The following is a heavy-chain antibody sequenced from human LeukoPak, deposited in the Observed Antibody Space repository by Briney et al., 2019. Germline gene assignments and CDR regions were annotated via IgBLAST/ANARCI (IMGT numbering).Heavy chain of an antibody. CDR1: GFTFDDYT. D-gene: IGHD3-9*01. CDR3: AKDSSADVLTGYFDF. V-gene: IGHV3-43*01. Sequence: PGGSLRLSCAASGFTFDDYTMHWVRQAPGKGLEWVSLISWDGGITFYADSVKGRFNISRDNSKNSLYLQMNSLRPEDTAFYYCAKDSSADVLTGYFDFWGPGTLVTVSS. CDR2: ISWDGGIT. J-gene: IGHJ4*02.